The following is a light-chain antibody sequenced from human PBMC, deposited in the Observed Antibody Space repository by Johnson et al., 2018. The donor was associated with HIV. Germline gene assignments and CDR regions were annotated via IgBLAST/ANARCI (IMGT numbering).Light chain of an antibody. CDR1: SSNIGNNN. CDR2: DSD. V-gene: IGLV1-51*01. J-gene: IGLJ1*01. Sequence: QSVLTQPPSVSAAPGQKVTISCSGSSSNIGNNNVSWFQQLPGKAPKLLIYDSDKRPSGIPDRFSGSRSGTSATLAVTGLPTGDEVDYYCGTWDSSLSEYVFGTGTKVTVL. CDR3: GTWDSSLSEYV.